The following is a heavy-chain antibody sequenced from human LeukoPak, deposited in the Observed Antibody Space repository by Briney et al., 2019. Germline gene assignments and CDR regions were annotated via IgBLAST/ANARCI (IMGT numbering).Heavy chain of an antibody. Sequence: GGSLRLSCAASGFTFSSYSMNWVRQAPGKGLEWVSAISGSGGSTYYADSVKGRFTISRDNSKNTLYLQMNSLRAEDTAVYYCATYSIAAPYFDYWGQGTLVTVSS. CDR3: ATYSIAAPYFDY. D-gene: IGHD6-6*01. V-gene: IGHV3-23*01. CDR2: ISGSGGST. CDR1: GFTFSSYS. J-gene: IGHJ4*02.